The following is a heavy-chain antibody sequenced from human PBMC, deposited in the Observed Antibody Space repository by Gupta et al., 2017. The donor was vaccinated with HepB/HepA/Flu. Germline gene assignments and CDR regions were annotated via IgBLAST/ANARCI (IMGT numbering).Heavy chain of an antibody. D-gene: IGHD1-26*01. V-gene: IGHV3-30*14. Sequence: QLQLLESGGGVLHPGRSLRLSCAVSGFTLSDYPMHWVRQAPGKGLDWVTVISYDGNYKHYADSVKGRFTVSRDNSNSTLYLQMNSLRPDDTAIYYCASRQWDHDYWGQGTLVTVSS. CDR2: ISYDGNYK. CDR1: GFTLSDYP. CDR3: ASRQWDHDY. J-gene: IGHJ4*02.